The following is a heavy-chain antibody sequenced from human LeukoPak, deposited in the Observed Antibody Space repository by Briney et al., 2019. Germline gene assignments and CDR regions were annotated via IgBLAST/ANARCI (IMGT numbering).Heavy chain of an antibody. CDR1: GYTFTGYY. D-gene: IGHD1-26*01. V-gene: IGHV1-46*01. Sequence: ASVKVSCKASGYTFTGYYIHWVRQAPGQGLEWMGIINPSGGSTSYAQKFRGRVTMTRDMSTSTVYMELSSLRSEDTAVYYCAREGLSGSYGCDIWGQGTMVTVSS. J-gene: IGHJ3*02. CDR2: INPSGGST. CDR3: AREGLSGSYGCDI.